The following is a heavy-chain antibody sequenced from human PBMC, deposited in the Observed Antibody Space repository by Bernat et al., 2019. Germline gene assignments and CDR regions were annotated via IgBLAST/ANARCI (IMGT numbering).Heavy chain of an antibody. Sequence: EVQLLESGGGLVQPGGSLRLSCAASGFTFRNYAMSWVRQAPGKGLGWVSAIGNSGASTYYADSVKGRFTISRDNSKNTLYLEMNSLRAEDTAVYYCCRLGYYDFWSGYSDAFDIWGQGTMVTVSS. D-gene: IGHD3-3*01. CDR1: GFTFRNYA. J-gene: IGHJ3*02. CDR3: CRLGYYDFWSGYSDAFDI. V-gene: IGHV3-23*01. CDR2: IGNSGAST.